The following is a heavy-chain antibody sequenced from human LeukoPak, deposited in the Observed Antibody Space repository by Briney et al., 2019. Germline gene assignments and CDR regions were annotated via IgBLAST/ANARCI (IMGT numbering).Heavy chain of an antibody. J-gene: IGHJ3*02. CDR1: GFTFSSYW. D-gene: IGHD3-22*01. Sequence: GGSLRLSCAASGFTFSSYWMTWVRQAPGKGLEWVANIKQDGSEKYSVDSVKGRFTISRDNAKNSLFLQMNSLRDEDTAVYYCERIVRGIVMPQNAFDIWGQGTMVTVSS. CDR3: ERIVRGIVMPQNAFDI. CDR2: IKQDGSEK. V-gene: IGHV3-7*01.